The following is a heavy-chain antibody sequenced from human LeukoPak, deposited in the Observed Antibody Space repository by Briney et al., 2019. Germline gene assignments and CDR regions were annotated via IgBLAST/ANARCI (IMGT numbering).Heavy chain of an antibody. CDR1: GGSISSGGYY. J-gene: IGHJ4*02. V-gene: IGHV4-31*03. CDR2: IYYSGST. Sequence: SQTLSLTCTVSGGSISSGGYYWSWIRQHPGKDLEWIGYIYYSGSTYYNPSLKSRVTISVDTSKNQFSLKLSSVTAADTAVYYCARAFLAEYYFDYWGQGTLVTVSS. CDR3: ARAFLAEYYFDY. D-gene: IGHD1-14*01.